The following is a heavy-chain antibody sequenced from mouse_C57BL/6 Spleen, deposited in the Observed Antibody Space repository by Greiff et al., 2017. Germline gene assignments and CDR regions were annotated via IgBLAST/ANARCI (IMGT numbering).Heavy chain of an antibody. CDR1: GFTFSDYG. D-gene: IGHD1-1*01. CDR2: ISSGSSTI. CDR3: ARPVVRYYYAMDY. J-gene: IGHJ4*01. V-gene: IGHV5-17*01. Sequence: EVKLVASGGGLVKPGGSLKLSCAASGFTFSDYGMHWVRQAPEKGLEWVAYISSGSSTIYYADTVKGRFTISRDNAKNTLFLQMTSLRSEDTAMYYCARPVVRYYYAMDYWGQGTSVTVSS.